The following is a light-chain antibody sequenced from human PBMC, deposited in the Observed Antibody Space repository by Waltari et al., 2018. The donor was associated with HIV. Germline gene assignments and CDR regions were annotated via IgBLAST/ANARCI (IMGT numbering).Light chain of an antibody. CDR1: SGHSSHA. J-gene: IGLJ2*01. Sequence: QLVLTHLPSASASLGASVNLTCNLSSGHSSHAIAWHPKQPEKGPRYLMKLNSDGSHSKGDWSPDRFAGSSSGAERYLTISSLQSEEEADYYCQTCGTGIRVFGGGTKLTVL. V-gene: IGLV4-69*01. CDR3: QTCGTGIRV. CDR2: LNSDGSH.